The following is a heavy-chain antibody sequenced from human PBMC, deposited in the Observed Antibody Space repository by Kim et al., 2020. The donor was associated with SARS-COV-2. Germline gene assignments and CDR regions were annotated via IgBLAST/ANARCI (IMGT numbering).Heavy chain of an antibody. CDR3: ASVLRYFDWLPPYFDY. D-gene: IGHD3-9*01. CDR2: IYYSGST. V-gene: IGHV4-30-4*01. Sequence: SETLSLTCTVSGGSISSGDYYWSWIRQPPGKGLEWIGYIYYSGSTYYNPSLKSRVTISVDTSKNQFSLKLSSVTAADTAVYYCASVLRYFDWLPPYFDYWGQGTLVTVSS. J-gene: IGHJ4*02. CDR1: GGSISSGDYY.